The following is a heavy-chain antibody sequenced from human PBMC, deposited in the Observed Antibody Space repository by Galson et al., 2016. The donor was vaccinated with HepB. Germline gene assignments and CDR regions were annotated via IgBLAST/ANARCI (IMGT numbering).Heavy chain of an antibody. CDR3: ARGLGKLWYFDL. Sequence: SLRLSCAASGFTFSSYAMHWVRQAPGKGLEWVAVVSYDGSNKYYADSVKGRFTISRDTSKNTLYLQMNSLRAEDTAVYYCARGLGKLWYFDLWGRGTLVTVSS. V-gene: IGHV3-30*04. J-gene: IGHJ2*01. CDR2: VSYDGSNK. D-gene: IGHD1-1*01. CDR1: GFTFSSYA.